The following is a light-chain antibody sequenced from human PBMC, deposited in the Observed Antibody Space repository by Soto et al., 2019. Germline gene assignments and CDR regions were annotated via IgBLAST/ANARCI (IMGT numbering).Light chain of an antibody. J-gene: IGKJ1*01. CDR3: QLYGRLIGT. V-gene: IGKV3-20*01. Sequence: TELRQAPGTLTLSRGERATLYCRASQSVSSSYLAWYQQKPGQAPRLLIYGASSRATGIPDRFIVSGSGTHSTLTISLLEPADPAVYSCQLYGRLIGTFRQGTKVDIK. CDR2: GAS. CDR1: QSVSSSY.